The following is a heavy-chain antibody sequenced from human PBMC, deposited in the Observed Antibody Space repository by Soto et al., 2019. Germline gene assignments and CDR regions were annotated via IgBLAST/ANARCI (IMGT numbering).Heavy chain of an antibody. D-gene: IGHD1-26*01. Sequence: GGSLRLSGVVSVFPFGATAMSWVRQAPGKGLEWVSGLSNTGRRTSYADSVKRRFNISSDSSENRGYLQMNSLRVEDPAVYYCAAEMGSTQGPFGTWSRGTLVGVAS. CDR3: AAEMGSTQGPFGT. CDR2: LSNTGRRT. J-gene: IGHJ5*02. CDR1: VFPFGATA. V-gene: IGHV3-23*01.